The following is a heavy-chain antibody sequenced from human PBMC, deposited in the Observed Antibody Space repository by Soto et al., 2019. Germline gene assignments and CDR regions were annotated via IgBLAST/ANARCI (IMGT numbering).Heavy chain of an antibody. CDR1: AFTSSNAW. Sequence: PGGSRRRSCAASAFTSSNAWMIWVRQAPGKGLEWVGRIKSKTDGGTTDYAAPVKGRFTISRDDSNNTLYLQMNSLKTEDTAVYYCTAQTRYYYDSTYDYWGQGTLVTVSS. D-gene: IGHD3-22*01. V-gene: IGHV3-15*01. CDR2: IKSKTDGGTT. CDR3: TAQTRYYYDSTYDY. J-gene: IGHJ4*02.